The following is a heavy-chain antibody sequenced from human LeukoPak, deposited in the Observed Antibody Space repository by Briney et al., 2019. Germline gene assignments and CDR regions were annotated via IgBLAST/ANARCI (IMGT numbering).Heavy chain of an antibody. CDR3: ARAGVCSSTSCYANYYYYMDV. J-gene: IGHJ6*03. CDR2: IIPIFGTA. V-gene: IGHV1-69*05. CDR1: GGTFSSYA. D-gene: IGHD2-2*01. Sequence: PLASVKVSCKASGGTFSSYAISWVRQAPGQGLEWMGGIIPIFGTANYAQKLQGRVTMTTDTSTSTAYMELRSLRSDDTAVYYCARAGVCSSTSCYANYYYYMDVWGKGTTVTVSS.